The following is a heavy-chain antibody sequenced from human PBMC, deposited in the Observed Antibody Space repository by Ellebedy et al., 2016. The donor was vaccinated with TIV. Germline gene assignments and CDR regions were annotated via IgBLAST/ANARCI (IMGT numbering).Heavy chain of an antibody. V-gene: IGHV3-53*01. CDR1: GFTVSSNY. CDR2: IYSGGST. CDR3: ARASVKWGAFDI. Sequence: GESLKISCAASGFTVSSNYMSWVRQAPGKGLEWVSVIYSGGSTYYADSVKGRFTISRDNSKNTLYLQMNSLRAEDTAVYYCARASVKWGAFDIWGQGTMVTVSS. D-gene: IGHD7-27*01. J-gene: IGHJ3*02.